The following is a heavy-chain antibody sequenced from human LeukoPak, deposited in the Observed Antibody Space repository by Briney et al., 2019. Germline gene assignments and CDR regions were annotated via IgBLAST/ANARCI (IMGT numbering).Heavy chain of an antibody. D-gene: IGHD3-22*01. Sequence: SETLSLTCAVSGGSISSSNWWSWVRQPPGKGREGMGEIYHSGSTNYNPSLKRRVPISVDKSKNQFSLKLSSVTAADTAVYYCARVPPYYYDSSGPHPSDAFDIWGQGTMVTVSS. CDR1: GGSISSSNW. V-gene: IGHV4-4*02. CDR2: IYHSGST. CDR3: ARVPPYYYDSSGPHPSDAFDI. J-gene: IGHJ3*02.